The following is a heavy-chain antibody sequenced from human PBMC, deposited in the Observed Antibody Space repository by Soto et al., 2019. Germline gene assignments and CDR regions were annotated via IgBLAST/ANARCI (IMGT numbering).Heavy chain of an antibody. CDR3: VKNYIQLYF. CDR2: IVGGDGGRSFTK. J-gene: IGHJ4*02. D-gene: IGHD5-18*01. V-gene: IGHV3-23*01. CDR1: GFIFSSFG. Sequence: PVGSLRLSCAVSGFIFSSFGMPWVRQAPGKGLEWVSAIVGGDGGRSFTKYYADSVKGRFTISKDNSKNMLYLEMNSLRAEDTAVYYCVKNYIQLYFGGQGTLVTVSS.